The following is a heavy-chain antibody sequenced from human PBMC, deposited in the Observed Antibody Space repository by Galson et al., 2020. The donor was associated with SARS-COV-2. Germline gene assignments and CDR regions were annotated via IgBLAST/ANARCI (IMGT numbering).Heavy chain of an antibody. V-gene: IGHV3-33*06. CDR1: GFTFSSYG. CDR3: AKITGGDAFDI. J-gene: IGHJ3*02. CDR2: IWYDGSNK. D-gene: IGHD7-27*01. Sequence: QLGESLKISCAASGFTFSSYGMHWVRQAPGKGLEWVAVIWYDGSNKYYADSVQGRFTISSDNSKNTLYLHMNSLRAEDTAVYYCAKITGGDAFDIWGQGTMVTVSS.